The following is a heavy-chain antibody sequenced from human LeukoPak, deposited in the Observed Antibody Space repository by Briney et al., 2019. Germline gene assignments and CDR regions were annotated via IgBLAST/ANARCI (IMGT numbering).Heavy chain of an antibody. CDR3: ARASMVRGSFDY. D-gene: IGHD3-10*01. J-gene: IGHJ4*02. CDR2: INHSGST. CDR1: GGSFSGYY. Sequence: PSETLSLTCAVSGGSFSGYYWSWIRQPPGKGLEWIGEINHSGSTNYNPSLKSRVTISVDTSKNQFSLKLSSVTAADTAVYYCARASMVRGSFDYWGQGTLVTVSS. V-gene: IGHV4-34*01.